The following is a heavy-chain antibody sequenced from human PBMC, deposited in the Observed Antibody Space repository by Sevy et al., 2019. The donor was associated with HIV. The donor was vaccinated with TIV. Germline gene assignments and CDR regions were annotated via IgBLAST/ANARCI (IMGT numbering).Heavy chain of an antibody. D-gene: IGHD6-19*01. CDR2: IRYDGSNK. Sequence: GGSLRLSCAASGFTFSSYGMHWVRQAPGKGLEWVAFIRYDGSNKYYADSVKGRFTISRDNSKNTLYLQMNSLRAEDMAVYYCAKDLAVAGPYYFDYWGQGTLVTVSS. CDR3: AKDLAVAGPYYFDY. V-gene: IGHV3-30*02. CDR1: GFTFSSYG. J-gene: IGHJ4*02.